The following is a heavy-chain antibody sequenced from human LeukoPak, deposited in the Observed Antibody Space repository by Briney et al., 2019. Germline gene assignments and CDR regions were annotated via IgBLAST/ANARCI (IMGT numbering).Heavy chain of an antibody. J-gene: IGHJ6*03. Sequence: ASVKVSCKVSGYTLTELSMHWVRQAPGKGLEWMGGFDPEDGETIYAQKFQGRVTMTEDTSTDTAYMELSSLRSEDTAVYYCARAVSYGPFYYYYYMDVWGKGTTVTVSS. CDR1: GYTLTELS. D-gene: IGHD5-18*01. V-gene: IGHV1-24*01. CDR3: ARAVSYGPFYYYYYMDV. CDR2: FDPEDGET.